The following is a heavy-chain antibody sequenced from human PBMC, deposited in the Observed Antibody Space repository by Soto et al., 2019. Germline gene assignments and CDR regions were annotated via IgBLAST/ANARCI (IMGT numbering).Heavy chain of an antibody. CDR1: GFTFSGSA. D-gene: IGHD4-17*01. CDR2: IRSKANSYAT. CDR3: TRRRDDYGDYFFAFDI. V-gene: IGHV3-73*01. J-gene: IGHJ3*02. Sequence: GGSLRLSCAASGFTFSGSAMHWVRQASGKGLEWVGRIRSKANSYATAYAASVKGRFTISRDDSKNTAYLQMNSLKTEDTAVYYCTRRRDDYGDYFFAFDIWGQGTMVTVSS.